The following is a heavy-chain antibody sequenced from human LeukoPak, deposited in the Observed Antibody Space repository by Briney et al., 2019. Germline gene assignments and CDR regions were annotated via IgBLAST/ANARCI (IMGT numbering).Heavy chain of an antibody. V-gene: IGHV5-51*01. D-gene: IGHD2-15*01. J-gene: IGHJ6*02. CDR1: GYSFTSYW. Sequence: GESLKISCKGSGYSFTSYWIGWVRQMPGKGLEWMGIIYPGDSDTRYSPSFQGQVTISADKSISTAYLQWSSLKASDTAMYYCARQGGYCSGGSCYDNYYYDMDVWGQGTTVTVSS. CDR2: IYPGDSDT. CDR3: ARQGGYCSGGSCYDNYYYDMDV.